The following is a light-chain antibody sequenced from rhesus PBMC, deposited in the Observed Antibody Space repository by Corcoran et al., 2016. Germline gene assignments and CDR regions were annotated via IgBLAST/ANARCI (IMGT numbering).Light chain of an antibody. CDR3: LQYTPTPFT. J-gene: IGKJ3*01. Sequence: DIQMTQSPSSLSASAGDTVNISCRASQSISSWLDWYQQKPGKAPKLLIYKASNLQRGVPSRFSGSGSGTDFTLTIRSLQPEDFATYCCLQYTPTPFTFGHGTKLDI. CDR2: KAS. CDR1: QSISSW. V-gene: IGKV1-22*01.